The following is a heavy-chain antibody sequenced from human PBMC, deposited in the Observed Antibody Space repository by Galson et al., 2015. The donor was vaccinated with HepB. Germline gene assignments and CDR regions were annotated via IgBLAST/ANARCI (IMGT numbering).Heavy chain of an antibody. D-gene: IGHD5-24*01. CDR1: NDSISNEKENW. CDR2: IFHAGTT. V-gene: IGHV4-4*02. Sequence: LSLTCDVFNDSISNEKENWWCWVRQTPEKGLEWIGEIFHAGTTNYNPSFNNRVTMSVEKSKNQFFLKLNSVTVADTAVYYCARVGNYGYGTYYIDYWGQGTVVTVSS. J-gene: IGHJ4*02. CDR3: ARVGNYGYGTYYIDY.